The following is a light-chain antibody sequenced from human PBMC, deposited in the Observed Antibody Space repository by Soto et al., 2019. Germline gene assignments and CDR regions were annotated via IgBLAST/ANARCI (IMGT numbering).Light chain of an antibody. CDR2: GAS. Sequence: EIVMTQSPATLSVSPGERATLSCRARQSVSSNLAWYQQKPGQPPRLLIYGASTRATGIPARFSGSGSETDFTLTISSLQSEDFAVYYCQQYGSSPMYTFGQGTKLEIK. V-gene: IGKV3-15*01. J-gene: IGKJ2*01. CDR3: QQYGSSPMYT. CDR1: QSVSSN.